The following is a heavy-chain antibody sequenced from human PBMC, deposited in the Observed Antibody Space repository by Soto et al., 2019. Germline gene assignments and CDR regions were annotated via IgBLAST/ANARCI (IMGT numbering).Heavy chain of an antibody. D-gene: IGHD3-10*01. V-gene: IGHV3-33*01. CDR1: GFSFSSYG. J-gene: IGHJ4*02. CDR2: IWYDGSNK. CDR3: ARDRVSEGNYFDY. Sequence: QVQLVESGGGVVQPGRSLRLSCAASGFSFSSYGMHWVCQAPGKGLEWVAIIWYDGSNKYYVDSVKGRFTISRDNSKNTLYLQMNSLRVEDTAVYYCARDRVSEGNYFDYWGQGTLVTVSS.